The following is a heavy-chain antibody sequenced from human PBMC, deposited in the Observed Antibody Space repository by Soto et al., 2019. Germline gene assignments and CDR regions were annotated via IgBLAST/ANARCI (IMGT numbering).Heavy chain of an antibody. J-gene: IGHJ4*02. CDR2: IWYDGSNK. Sequence: GGSLRLSCAASGFTFSSYGMHWVRQAPGKGLEWEAVIWYDGSNKYYADSVKGRFTISRDNSKNTLYLQMNSLRAEDTAVYYCARGRYFDWLTLRPPHRYFDYWGQGTLVTVSS. CDR3: ARGRYFDWLTLRPPHRYFDY. V-gene: IGHV3-33*01. CDR1: GFTFSSYG. D-gene: IGHD3-9*01.